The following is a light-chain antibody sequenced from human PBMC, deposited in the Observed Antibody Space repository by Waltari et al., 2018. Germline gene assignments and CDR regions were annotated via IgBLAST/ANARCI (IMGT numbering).Light chain of an antibody. J-gene: IGKJ1*01. Sequence: AIRMTQSPSSLSASTGDRVIITCRASQGLSSYLAWYQQKPGKAPKLRIYAASTLQTGVPSRFNGSESETDFTLTISCLQSEDFATYYCQQYYDYPWTFGQGTKVEIK. V-gene: IGKV1-8*01. CDR1: QGLSSY. CDR3: QQYYDYPWT. CDR2: AAS.